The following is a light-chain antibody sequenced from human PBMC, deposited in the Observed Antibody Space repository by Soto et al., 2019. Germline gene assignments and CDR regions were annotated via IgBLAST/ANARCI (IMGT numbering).Light chain of an antibody. CDR1: QSVSSSY. CDR3: QQYGSSPLYT. CDR2: GAY. V-gene: IGKV3-20*01. Sequence: EIVLTQSPGTLSLSPGERATLSCRASQSVSSSYLAWYQQKPGLAPSLLIYGAYSRATGIPDRFSGSGSGTDFTRTIIRLEPEDFAVYYCQQYGSSPLYTFGQGTKLEIK. J-gene: IGKJ2*01.